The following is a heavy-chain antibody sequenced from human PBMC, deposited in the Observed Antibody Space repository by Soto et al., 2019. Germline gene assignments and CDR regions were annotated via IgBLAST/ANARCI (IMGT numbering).Heavy chain of an antibody. J-gene: IGHJ4*02. CDR3: ARVRWDQPWVFDY. CDR2: INHSGST. CDR1: GGSFSAYY. D-gene: IGHD1-26*01. Sequence: QVQLQQWGAGVLKRSETLSLTCAVYGGSFSAYYWSWIRQPPGKGLEWIGEINHSGSTNYNPSLKSRVTISVDTSKNQFSLKLTSVTAADTAVYYCARVRWDQPWVFDYWGQGTLVTVSS. V-gene: IGHV4-34*01.